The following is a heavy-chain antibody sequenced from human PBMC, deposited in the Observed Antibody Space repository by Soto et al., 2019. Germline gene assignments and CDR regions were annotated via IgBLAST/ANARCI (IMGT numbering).Heavy chain of an antibody. CDR3: TTDEPYSNYPCFGY. V-gene: IGHV3-15*07. Sequence: GGSLRLSCAASGFTFSNAWMNWVRQAPGKGLEWVGRIKSKTDGGTTDYAAPVKGRFTISRDDSKNTLYLQMNSLKTEDTAVYYCTTDEPYSNYPCFGYWGQGTLVTVSS. CDR1: GFTFSNAW. D-gene: IGHD4-4*01. CDR2: IKSKTDGGTT. J-gene: IGHJ4*02.